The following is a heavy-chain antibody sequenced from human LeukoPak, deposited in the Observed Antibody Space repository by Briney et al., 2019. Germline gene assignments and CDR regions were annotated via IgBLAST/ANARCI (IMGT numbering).Heavy chain of an antibody. Sequence: PSETLSLTCTVSGGSISSYYWSWIRQPPGKGREWSGFIDDRGRTNYNPSLKSRVTISVATSKTQFSLKLISESAADTAVYYCARHGGAYSFDYWGQGTLVTVSS. J-gene: IGHJ4*02. CDR1: GGSISSYY. CDR2: IDDRGRT. V-gene: IGHV4-59*08. D-gene: IGHD2-21*01. CDR3: ARHGGAYSFDY.